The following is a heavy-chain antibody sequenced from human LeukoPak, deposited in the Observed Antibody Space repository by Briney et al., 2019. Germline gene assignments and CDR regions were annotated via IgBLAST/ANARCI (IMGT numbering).Heavy chain of an antibody. CDR3: ARGSVAGTGGIFDY. V-gene: IGHV4-4*07. D-gene: IGHD6-19*01. CDR2: IHTSGST. J-gene: IGHJ4*02. CDR1: GGSISSYY. Sequence: PSETLSLTCTVSGGSISSYYWSWIRQPAGKGLEWIGRIHTSGSTNYNPSLKSRVTMSVDTSKNQFSLKLSSVTAADTAVYYCARGSVAGTGGIFDYWGQGTLVTVSS.